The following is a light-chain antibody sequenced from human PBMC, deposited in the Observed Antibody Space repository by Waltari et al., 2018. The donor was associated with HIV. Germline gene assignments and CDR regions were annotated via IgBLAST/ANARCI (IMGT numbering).Light chain of an antibody. CDR1: QNILDISNNKNY. CDR2: WAS. CDR3: QQHFSTPWT. Sequence: DIAMTQSPDSLAVSVGERATINCKSSQNILDISNNKNYLTWYQQKPGQSPKLLIYWASTRESGVPDRFRGSGSGTDFTLTISSLQAEDVAVYYCQQHFSTPWTFGQGTKVGIK. J-gene: IGKJ1*01. V-gene: IGKV4-1*01.